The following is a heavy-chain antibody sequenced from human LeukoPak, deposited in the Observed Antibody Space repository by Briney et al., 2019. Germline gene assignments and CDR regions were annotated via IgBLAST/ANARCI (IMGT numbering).Heavy chain of an antibody. J-gene: IGHJ3*01. CDR3: ARCTASCYANAFDV. Sequence: GGSLRLSCATSGFTFNNNAMSWVRQAPGKGLEWVSAINGGGDATEYADSVKGRFTISRDNSKNTRYLQMNSLRPDDTAVYYCARCTASCYANAFDVWGQGTLLTVSS. D-gene: IGHD2-2*01. CDR2: INGGGDAT. V-gene: IGHV3-23*01. CDR1: GFTFNNNA.